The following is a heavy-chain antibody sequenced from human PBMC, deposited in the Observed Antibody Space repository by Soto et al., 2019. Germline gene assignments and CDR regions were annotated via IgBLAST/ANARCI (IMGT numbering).Heavy chain of an antibody. D-gene: IGHD6-13*01. V-gene: IGHV3-48*03. J-gene: IGHJ3*02. Sequence: GGSLRLSCAASGFTFSSYEMNWVRQAPGKGLEWVSYISSSGSTIYYADSVKGRFTISRDNAKNSLYLQMNSLRAEDTAVYYCARDGEGRIAAAGRAFDIWGQGTMVTVS. CDR3: ARDGEGRIAAAGRAFDI. CDR2: ISSSGSTI. CDR1: GFTFSSYE.